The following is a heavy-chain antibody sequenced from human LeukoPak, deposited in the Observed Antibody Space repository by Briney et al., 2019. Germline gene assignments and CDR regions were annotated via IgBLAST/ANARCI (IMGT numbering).Heavy chain of an antibody. J-gene: IGHJ4*02. CDR1: GFTFSSYS. V-gene: IGHV3-7*04. CDR2: IKYDGGEK. D-gene: IGHD3-10*01. CDR3: ARPSYNSGSYFDY. Sequence: GGSLRLSCAASGFTFSSYSMNWVRQAPGKGLEWVANIKYDGGEKYYVDSVKGRFTISRDNAKNSLYLQMNSLRAEDMAVYYCARPSYNSGSYFDYWGQGILVTVSS.